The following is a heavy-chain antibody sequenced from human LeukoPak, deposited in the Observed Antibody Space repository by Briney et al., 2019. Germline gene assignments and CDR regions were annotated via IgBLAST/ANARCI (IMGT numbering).Heavy chain of an antibody. CDR1: GYSFTSYW. J-gene: IGHJ6*03. D-gene: IGHD6-13*01. V-gene: IGHV3-7*02. CDR2: IKQDGSEK. CDR3: ARVKRDGTDYYYYYMDV. Sequence: GESLKISCKGSGYSFTSYWVGWVRQMPGKGLEWMANIKQDGSEKYYVDSVKGRFTISRDNAKNSLYLQMNSLRAEDTAVYYCARVKRDGTDYYYYYMDVWGKGTTVTVSS.